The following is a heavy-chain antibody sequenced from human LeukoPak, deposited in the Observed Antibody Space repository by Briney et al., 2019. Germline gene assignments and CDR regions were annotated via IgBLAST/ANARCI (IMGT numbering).Heavy chain of an antibody. CDR2: IPSGETYE. J-gene: IGHJ4*02. V-gene: IGHV3-30*01. D-gene: IGHD3-10*01. CDR1: EFTFINNL. Sequence: GGSLNSSWQAPEFTFINNLLPGVRRVQGKGFEWVSFIPSGETYEYYADSVKGRFTISRDNSKNTLYLQLNSLRAEDTAVYYCARDSTYYYDSGSSGPHYFDNWGQGTLVTVSS. CDR3: ARDSTYYYDSGSSGPHYFDN.